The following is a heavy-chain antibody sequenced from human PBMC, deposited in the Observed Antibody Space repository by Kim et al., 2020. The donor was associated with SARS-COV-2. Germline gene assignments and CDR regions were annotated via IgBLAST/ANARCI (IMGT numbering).Heavy chain of an antibody. CDR2: FSYSGYT. CDR3: ASVSRHTGWNGLDV. CDR1: GDSIGSSSYY. D-gene: IGHD6-19*01. J-gene: IGHJ6*02. V-gene: IGHV4-39*01. Sequence: SETLSLTCTVSGDSIGSSSYYWGWSRQPPGKGLEWIGSFSYSGYTYYNPSLKSRVTISADTSTNQFSLKLSSVTAADTAFYHCASVSRHTGWNGLDVWGQGTTVTVSS.